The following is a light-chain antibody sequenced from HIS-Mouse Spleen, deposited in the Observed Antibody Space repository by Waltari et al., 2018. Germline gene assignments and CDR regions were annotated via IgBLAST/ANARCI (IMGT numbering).Light chain of an antibody. V-gene: IGLV2-8*01. J-gene: IGLJ2*01. CDR2: EVS. Sequence: QSALTQPPSASGSPGQSVTIPCTGTSSDVGGYTYVSWYQPHPGKAPKLMIYEVSKRPSGVPDRFSGSKSGNTASLTVSGLQAEDEADYYCSSYAGSNNVVFGGGTKLTVL. CDR3: SSYAGSNNVV. CDR1: SSDVGGYTY.